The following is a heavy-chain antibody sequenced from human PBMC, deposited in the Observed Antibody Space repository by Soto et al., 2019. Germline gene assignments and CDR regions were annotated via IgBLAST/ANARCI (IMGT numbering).Heavy chain of an antibody. J-gene: IGHJ4*02. CDR1: GYTFTSYG. Sequence: QVQLVQSGAEVKKPGASVKVSCKASGYTFTSYGISWVRQAPGQGLEWMGWISAYNGNTKYAQKVQGRVTMTTDTATSTAYMELRSLRSDDTALYYCARAVAGPQNFDYWGQGTLVTVSS. D-gene: IGHD6-19*01. CDR2: ISAYNGNT. CDR3: ARAVAGPQNFDY. V-gene: IGHV1-18*01.